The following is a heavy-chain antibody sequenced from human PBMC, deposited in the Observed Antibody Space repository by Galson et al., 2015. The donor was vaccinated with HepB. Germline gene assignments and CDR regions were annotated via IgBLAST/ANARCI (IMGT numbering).Heavy chain of an antibody. Sequence: SLRLSCAASGFTFSSYAMSWVRQAPGKGLEWVAVIWYDGNNKYYADSVKGRFTISRDNSRNTLSLQMNSLRVEDTAVYYCARASLEAAGGYDYWGQGTLVTVSS. CDR2: IWYDGNNK. V-gene: IGHV3-33*08. D-gene: IGHD6-13*01. J-gene: IGHJ4*02. CDR3: ARASLEAAGGYDY. CDR1: GFTFSSYA.